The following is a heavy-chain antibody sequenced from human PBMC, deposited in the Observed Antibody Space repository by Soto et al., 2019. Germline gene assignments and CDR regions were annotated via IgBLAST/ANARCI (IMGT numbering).Heavy chain of an antibody. D-gene: IGHD3-16*01. Sequence: SLRLSFSLSQFTFDVDAMGCWRRAAEKGLEWVSGNNWKSDIGYADAVKGRFTNTRNNAENSLYMQMNSLRAEDTALYYCATSQDRGGRTTFIYWGQGTQVTVSS. CDR1: QFTFDVDA. J-gene: IGHJ4*02. CDR3: ATSQDRGGRTTFIY. CDR2: NNWKSDI. V-gene: IGHV3-9*01.